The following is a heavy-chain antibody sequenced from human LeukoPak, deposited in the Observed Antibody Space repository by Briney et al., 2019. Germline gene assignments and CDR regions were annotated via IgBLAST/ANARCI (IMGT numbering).Heavy chain of an antibody. J-gene: IGHJ6*03. V-gene: IGHV4-39*07. CDR1: GGSISSSSYY. Sequence: SETLSLTCTVSGGSISSSSYYWGWIRQPPGKGLEWIGEIYHSGSTNYNPSLKSRVTISVDKSKNQFSLKLSSVTAADTAVYYCARGEKPMVRGVILPYYYFYIDVWGKGTTVTVSS. CDR2: IYHSGST. CDR3: ARGEKPMVRGVILPYYYFYIDV. D-gene: IGHD3-10*01.